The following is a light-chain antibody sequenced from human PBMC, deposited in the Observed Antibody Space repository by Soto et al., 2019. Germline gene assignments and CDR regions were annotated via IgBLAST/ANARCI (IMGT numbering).Light chain of an antibody. CDR1: HIINNNY. V-gene: IGKV3D-20*02. J-gene: IGKJ1*01. Sequence: EIVLTQSPGTRSLSPGEGAILSCRASHIINNNYLAWYQQKPGQAPRLRTYGASSRATGIPDRFSGGGSVTDFTRTVTRLELEEFAGYYCQQRSNWPPEWTFGQGTKVDIK. CDR2: GAS. CDR3: QQRSNWPPEWT.